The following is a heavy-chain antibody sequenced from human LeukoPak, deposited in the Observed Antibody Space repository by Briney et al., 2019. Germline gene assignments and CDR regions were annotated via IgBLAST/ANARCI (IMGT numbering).Heavy chain of an antibody. Sequence: SETLSLTCTVSGGSITSFYWSWLRQPAGKGLEWIGRICSSGTTNYNPSLKSRVTMSIDTTQFSLKLSSVTAADTAVYFCACGVAAAGWLYFDYWGQGSLVTVSS. CDR3: ACGVAAAGWLYFDY. J-gene: IGHJ4*02. CDR1: GGSITSFY. V-gene: IGHV4-4*07. CDR2: ICSSGTT. D-gene: IGHD6-13*01.